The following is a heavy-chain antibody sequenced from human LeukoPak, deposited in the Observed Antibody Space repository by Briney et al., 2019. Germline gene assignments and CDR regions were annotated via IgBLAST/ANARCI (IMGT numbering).Heavy chain of an antibody. D-gene: IGHD3-10*01. J-gene: IGHJ4*02. Sequence: GESLKISCEGSGYTFSSYWIAWVRQMPGKGLEWMGIIYPGDSDVRYSPSFQGQVTISADKSISTAYLQWSSLKASDTAMYYCARQGSYFDYWGQGTLVTVSS. V-gene: IGHV5-51*01. CDR1: GYTFSSYW. CDR2: IYPGDSDV. CDR3: ARQGSYFDY.